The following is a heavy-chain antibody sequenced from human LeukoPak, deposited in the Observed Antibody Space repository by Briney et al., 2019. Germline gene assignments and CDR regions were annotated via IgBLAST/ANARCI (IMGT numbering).Heavy chain of an antibody. CDR1: GSSVSSDYY. D-gene: IGHD1-14*01. V-gene: IGHV4-38-2*01. Sequence: SETLSPTCAVSGSSVSSDYYWGWIRPPPGKGLEWIGVIYHSGNTYYNPSLKSRVTISIDTSKNQFSLKLSSVTAADTAVYYCARLKYNSPWWFDPWGQGTLVTVSS. CDR2: IYHSGNT. J-gene: IGHJ5*02. CDR3: ARLKYNSPWWFDP.